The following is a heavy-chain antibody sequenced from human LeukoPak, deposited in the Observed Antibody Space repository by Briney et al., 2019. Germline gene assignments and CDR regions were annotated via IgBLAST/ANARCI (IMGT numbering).Heavy chain of an antibody. Sequence: GGSLRLSCAASGFTFSDYYMSWIRQAPGKGLEWVSYISSSGSTIYYADSVKGRFTISRDNAKNSLYLQMNSLRAEDTAVYYCARDLTAVGIAAAPNIDYWGQGTLVTVSS. CDR1: GFTFSDYY. D-gene: IGHD6-13*01. CDR2: ISSSGSTI. CDR3: ARDLTAVGIAAAPNIDY. J-gene: IGHJ4*02. V-gene: IGHV3-11*01.